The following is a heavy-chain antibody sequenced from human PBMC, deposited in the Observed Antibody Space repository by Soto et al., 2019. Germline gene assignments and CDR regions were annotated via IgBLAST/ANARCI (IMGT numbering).Heavy chain of an antibody. D-gene: IGHD7-27*01. CDR2: ISGSGGRT. V-gene: IGHV3-23*01. J-gene: IGHJ6*02. CDR3: AKDQTGAYYYYGMDV. Sequence: GGSLRLSCAASGFTFSSYAMSWVRQAPGKGLEWVSAISGSGGRTYYADSVKGRFTISRDNSKNTLYLQMNSLRAEDTAVYYCAKDQTGAYYYYGMDVWGQGTTVTVS. CDR1: GFTFSSYA.